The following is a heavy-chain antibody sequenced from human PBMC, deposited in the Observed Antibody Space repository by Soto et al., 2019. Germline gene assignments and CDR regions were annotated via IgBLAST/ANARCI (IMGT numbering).Heavy chain of an antibody. Sequence: PSETLSLTCAVYGGSFSGYYWSWIRQPPGKGLEWIGEINHSGSTNYNPSLKSRVTISVDTSKNQFSLKLSSVTAADTAVYYCASGRTSARPGWRWFDPWGQGTLVTVSS. CDR1: GGSFSGYY. J-gene: IGHJ5*02. D-gene: IGHD6-6*01. CDR2: INHSGST. CDR3: ASGRTSARPGWRWFDP. V-gene: IGHV4-34*01.